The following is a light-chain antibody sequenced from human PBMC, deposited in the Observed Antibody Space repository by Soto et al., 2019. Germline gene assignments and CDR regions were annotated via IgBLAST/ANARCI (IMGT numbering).Light chain of an antibody. CDR3: SSYADSNNFV. CDR1: SSDVGYYDY. V-gene: IGLV2-8*01. CDR2: EVT. J-gene: IGLJ1*01. Sequence: QSVLTQPPSASGFPGQSVTISCTGTSSDVGYYDYVSWYQQHPGKAPKLVIYEVTKRPSGVPDRVSASKSGNTALLTVSGLRAEDEADYSCSSYADSNNFVFGSGTK.